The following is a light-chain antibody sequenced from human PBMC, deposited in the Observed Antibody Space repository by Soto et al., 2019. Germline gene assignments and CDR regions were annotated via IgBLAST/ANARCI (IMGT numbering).Light chain of an antibody. J-gene: IGKJ5*01. V-gene: IGKV1-27*01. CDR2: GAS. Sequence: IQMTQSPSSLSASVGDRVSITCRPSQGINNXLAWYQQKPGKVPELLIYGASTLQPGVPSRFSGSGSGTAFTLTISRLQPEDVATYYCQSYDLALGTFGQGTRLEIK. CDR1: QGINNX. CDR3: QSYDLALGT.